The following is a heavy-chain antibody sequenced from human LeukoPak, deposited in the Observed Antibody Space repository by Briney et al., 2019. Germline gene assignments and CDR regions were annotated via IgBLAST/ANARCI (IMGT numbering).Heavy chain of an antibody. D-gene: IGHD6-19*01. V-gene: IGHV3-30-3*01. CDR1: GFTFSSYA. CDR2: ISYDGSNK. J-gene: IGHJ4*02. CDR3: ARTREQWQVLDY. Sequence: GGSLRLSCAASGFTFSSYAMHWVRQAPGKGLEWVAVISYDGSNKYYADSVKGRFTISRDNSKNTPYLQMNSLRTEDTAVYYCARTREQWQVLDYWGQGTLVTVSS.